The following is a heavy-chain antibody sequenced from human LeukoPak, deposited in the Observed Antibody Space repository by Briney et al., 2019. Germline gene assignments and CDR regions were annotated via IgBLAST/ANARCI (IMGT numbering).Heavy chain of an antibody. D-gene: IGHD4-17*01. J-gene: IGHJ4*02. V-gene: IGHV1-8*01. Sequence: GASVKVYCKASGYTFTSYDINWVRQATGQGLEWMGWMNPNSGNTGYALKFQGRVTMTRNTSISTAYMELSSLRSEDTAVYYCARSLPETVTNFDYWGQGTLVTVSS. CDR1: GYTFTSYD. CDR3: ARSLPETVTNFDY. CDR2: MNPNSGNT.